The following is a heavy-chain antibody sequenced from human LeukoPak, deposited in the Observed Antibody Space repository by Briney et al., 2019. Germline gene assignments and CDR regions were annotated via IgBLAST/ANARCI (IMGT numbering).Heavy chain of an antibody. D-gene: IGHD2-15*01. V-gene: IGHV1-69*05. CDR2: IIPISGTA. CDR3: ARATLGYCSGGSCYGTFDY. CDR1: GGTFSSYA. Sequence: ASVKVSCKASGGTFSSYAISWVREAPGQGLEWMGRIIPISGTANYAQKFQGKDTITTDESTSTAYMELSSLRSEDTAVYYCARATLGYCSGGSCYGTFDYWGQGTLVTVSS. J-gene: IGHJ4*02.